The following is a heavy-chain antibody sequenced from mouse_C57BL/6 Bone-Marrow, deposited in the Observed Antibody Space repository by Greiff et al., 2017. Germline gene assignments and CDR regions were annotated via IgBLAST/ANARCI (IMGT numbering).Heavy chain of an antibody. D-gene: IGHD3-2*02. CDR2: IYPGGGYT. CDR1: GYTFTNYW. V-gene: IGHV1-63*01. J-gene: IGHJ2*01. CDR3: ARHSSGLFDY. Sequence: QVQLQQSGAELVRPGTSVKMSCKASGYTFTNYWIGWAKQRPGHGLEWIGDIYPGGGYTNYNEKFKGKATLTADKSSSTAYMQFISLTSEDSALYSCARHSSGLFDYWGQGTTLTVSS.